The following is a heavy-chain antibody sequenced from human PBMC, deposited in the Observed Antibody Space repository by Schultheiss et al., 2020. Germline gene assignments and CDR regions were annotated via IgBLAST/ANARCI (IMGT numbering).Heavy chain of an antibody. Sequence: SETLSLTCTVSGGSISSGGYYWSWIRQHPGKGLEWIGYIYYSGSTYYNPSLKSRVTISVDTSKNQFSLKLSSVTAADTAVYYCARDPLAPPLDDAFDIWGQGTMVTVSS. CDR1: GGSISSGGYY. J-gene: IGHJ3*02. CDR3: ARDPLAPPLDDAFDI. CDR2: IYYSGST. D-gene: IGHD1-1*01. V-gene: IGHV4-31*03.